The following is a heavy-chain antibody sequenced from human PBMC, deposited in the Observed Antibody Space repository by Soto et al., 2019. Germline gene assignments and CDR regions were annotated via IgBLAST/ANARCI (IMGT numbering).Heavy chain of an antibody. Sequence: QVQLQESGPGLVKPSETLSLTCTVSGGSINNYYWTWIRQPPGMGLEWIGYVYYTGTTSHHPSLKSPVTISIDGSKNQISLKLSSLTAGDTAFYYCARLGGYYHSLDTWGQGTLVTVSS. CDR3: ARLGGYYHSLDT. J-gene: IGHJ5*02. V-gene: IGHV4-59*08. CDR2: VYYTGTT. CDR1: GGSINNYY. D-gene: IGHD3-22*01.